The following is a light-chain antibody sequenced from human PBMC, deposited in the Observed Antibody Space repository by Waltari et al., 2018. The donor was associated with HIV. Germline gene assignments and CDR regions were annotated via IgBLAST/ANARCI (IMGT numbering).Light chain of an antibody. CDR3: QLWDTKSVHPGAV. V-gene: IGLV3-21*04. CDR2: FDS. J-gene: IGLJ2*01. CDR1: NIGSNN. Sequence: SYLLTQPPSVSVAPGPTARLTCGGNNIGSNNVHWYQQKPGQAPVLVIYFDSARPSGIPERFSGSNSGNTATLTIIRVESGDEADYHCQLWDTKSVHPGAVFGGGTKLTVL.